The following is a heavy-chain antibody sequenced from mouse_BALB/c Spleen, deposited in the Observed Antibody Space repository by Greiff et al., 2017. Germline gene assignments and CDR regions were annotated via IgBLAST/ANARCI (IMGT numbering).Heavy chain of an antibody. V-gene: IGHV2-6-7*01. CDR2: IWGDGST. J-gene: IGHJ4*01. Sequence: VQLQESGPGLVAPSQSLSITCTVSGFSLTGYGVNWVRQPPGKGLEWLGMIWGDGSTDYNSALKSRLSISKDNSKSQVFLKMNSLQTDDTARYYCAREAYSYAMDYWGQGTSVTVSS. CDR1: GFSLTGYG. D-gene: IGHD2-10*01. CDR3: AREAYSYAMDY.